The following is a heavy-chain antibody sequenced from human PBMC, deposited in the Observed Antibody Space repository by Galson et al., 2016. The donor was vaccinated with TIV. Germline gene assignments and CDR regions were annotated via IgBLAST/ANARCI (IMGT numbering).Heavy chain of an antibody. J-gene: IGHJ4*02. CDR2: ISSSSEYI. CDR1: GITFNTCT. Sequence: SLRLSCAASGITFNTCTLTWVRQAPGKGLEWVSSISSSSEYIYYADSVKGRFTISRDNAKNSLYLQMNSLRAEDTAVYFCARVFSALSATNDYWGQGTLVTVSS. CDR3: ARVFSALSATNDY. D-gene: IGHD1-26*01. V-gene: IGHV3-21*06.